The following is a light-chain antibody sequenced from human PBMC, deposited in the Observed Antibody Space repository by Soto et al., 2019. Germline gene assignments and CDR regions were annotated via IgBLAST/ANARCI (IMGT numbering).Light chain of an antibody. CDR1: SSDVGRYNY. Sequence: QSVLTQPASVSGSPGQTITISCTGTSSDVGRYNYVSWYQQHPGKAPKLMIYEDSKRPSGVSNRFSASKSGNTASRTISVLQADDEADYYCSSYTSSSAYVFGTGTKVTVL. CDR2: EDS. V-gene: IGLV2-14*01. CDR3: SSYTSSSAYV. J-gene: IGLJ1*01.